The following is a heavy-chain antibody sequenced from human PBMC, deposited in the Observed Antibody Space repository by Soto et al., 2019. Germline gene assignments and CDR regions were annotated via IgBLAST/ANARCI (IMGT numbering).Heavy chain of an antibody. CDR3: ARGIMITFGGVRAKYYFDY. Sequence: PSETLSLTCAVYGGSFSGYYWSWIRQPPGKGLEWIGEINHSGSTNYNPSLKSRVTISVDTSKNQFSLKLSSVTAADTAVYYCARGIMITFGGVRAKYYFDYWGQGTLVTVSS. D-gene: IGHD3-16*01. J-gene: IGHJ4*02. CDR1: GGSFSGYY. CDR2: INHSGST. V-gene: IGHV4-34*01.